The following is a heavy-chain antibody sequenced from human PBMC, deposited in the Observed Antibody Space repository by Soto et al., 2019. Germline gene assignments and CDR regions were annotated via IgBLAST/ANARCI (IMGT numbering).Heavy chain of an antibody. Sequence: EVQLLVSGGGSVQPGGSLSLSCAASGFSFSNYAMSWVRQAPGTGLEWVSAIDSGGGSTYYAASVKGRFSISRDNSMNTLYLPMNSLRAEDTAIYYCTKEHSNYPDNWFDPWGQGTLVTVSS. V-gene: IGHV3-23*01. CDR2: IDSGGGST. CDR3: TKEHSNYPDNWFDP. CDR1: GFSFSNYA. D-gene: IGHD4-4*01. J-gene: IGHJ5*02.